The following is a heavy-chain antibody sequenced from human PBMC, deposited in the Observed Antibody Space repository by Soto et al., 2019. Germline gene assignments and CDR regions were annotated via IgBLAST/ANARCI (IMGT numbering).Heavy chain of an antibody. Sequence: EVQLLESGGGLVQPGGSLRLSCAASGFTFSSYAMGWVRQAPGKGLEWVSAVSAGGTSAYYAASVEGRFTISRDNYKNTLYLQMNSLRVEDTARYYCADRCSGGRCSPFDNWGQGTLVTVAS. CDR3: ADRCSGGRCSPFDN. V-gene: IGHV3-23*01. D-gene: IGHD2-15*01. CDR2: VSAGGTSA. J-gene: IGHJ4*02. CDR1: GFTFSSYA.